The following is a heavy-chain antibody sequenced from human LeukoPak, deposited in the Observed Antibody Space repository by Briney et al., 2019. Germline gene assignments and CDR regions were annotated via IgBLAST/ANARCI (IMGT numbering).Heavy chain of an antibody. Sequence: SETLSLTCTVSGGSISSSSYYWGWIRQPPGKGLEWIGSIYYSGSTYYNPSLKSRVTISVDTSKNQFSLKLSSVTAADTAVYYCARGVPAAWSIAYFDYWGQGTLVTVSS. CDR1: GGSISSSSYY. V-gene: IGHV4-39*01. J-gene: IGHJ4*02. CDR3: ARGVPAAWSIAYFDY. CDR2: IYYSGST. D-gene: IGHD6-13*01.